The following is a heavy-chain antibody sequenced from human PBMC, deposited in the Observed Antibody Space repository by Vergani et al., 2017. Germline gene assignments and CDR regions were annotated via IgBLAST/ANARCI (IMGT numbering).Heavy chain of an antibody. CDR1: GFTFSSYA. V-gene: IGHV3-23*01. CDR2: ISGSGGST. CDR3: AKPEMVRGVIFYFDY. J-gene: IGHJ4*02. D-gene: IGHD3-10*01. Sequence: EVQLLESGGGLVQPGGSLRLSCAASGFTFSSYAMSWVRQAPGKGLEWVSAISGSGGSTYYADSVKGRFTISRDNSKNTLYLQVNSLRAEDTAVYYCAKPEMVRGVIFYFDYWGQGTLVTVSS.